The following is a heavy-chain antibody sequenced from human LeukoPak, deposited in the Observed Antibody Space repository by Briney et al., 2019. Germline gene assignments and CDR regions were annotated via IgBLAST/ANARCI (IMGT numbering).Heavy chain of an antibody. CDR1: GFTFSSSE. V-gene: IGHV3-15*01. CDR3: TTDRRDGGNHLWYYYYGMDV. D-gene: IGHD4-23*01. J-gene: IGHJ6*02. Sequence: SGRSLRLSCAGSGFTFSSSEMNWVRQAPGKGLEWVGRIKSKTDSGTTDYAAPVKGRFTISRDDSKNTLYLQMNSLKTEVTAVYYCTTDRRDGGNHLWYYYYGMDVWGQGTTVTVSS. CDR2: IKSKTDSGTT.